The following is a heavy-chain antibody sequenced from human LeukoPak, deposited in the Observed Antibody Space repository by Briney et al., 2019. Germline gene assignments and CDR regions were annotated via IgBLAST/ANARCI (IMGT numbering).Heavy chain of an antibody. Sequence: GSLRPFLVAAGFIFNLFGQHGVPPAPGEGVGGGAFIPEDGSNKYYADSVKGPFTISRDNSKNTLYLQMNRPRAEDTAGYYCAKDGTTWGSLYYYYYMDVWGKGTTVTVSS. J-gene: IGHJ6*03. D-gene: IGHD1-1*01. CDR2: IPEDGSNK. CDR1: GFIFNLFG. V-gene: IGHV3-30*02. CDR3: AKDGTTWGSLYYYYYMDV.